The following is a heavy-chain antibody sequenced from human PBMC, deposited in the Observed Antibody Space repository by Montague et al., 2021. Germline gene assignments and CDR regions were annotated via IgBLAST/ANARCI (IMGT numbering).Heavy chain of an antibody. CDR3: AREVKMGEGYKYGQAPYYYYGMDV. D-gene: IGHD5-18*01. J-gene: IGHJ6*02. CDR1: GFTFSSYN. V-gene: IGHV3-21*01. CDR2: MSSGSNYI. Sequence: SLRLSCAASGFTFSSYNMNWVRQAPGKGLEWVSSMSSGSNYIYYADSLMGRFTISRDNAKNSLYLRMNSLRAEDTAVYYCAREVKMGEGYKYGQAPYYYYGMDVWGQGTTVTVSS.